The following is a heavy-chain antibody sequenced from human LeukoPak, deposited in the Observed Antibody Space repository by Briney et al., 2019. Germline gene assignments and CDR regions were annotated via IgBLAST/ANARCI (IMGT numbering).Heavy chain of an antibody. CDR1: GFTFSSYA. CDR3: ARTLTGFHYGMDV. V-gene: IGHV3-23*01. J-gene: IGHJ6*02. Sequence: GGSLRLSCAASGFTFSSYAMSWVRQAPGKGLGWVSGISGAGGSTYYADSVKGRFTISRDNSKNTLNLQMNSLRVEDTAVYYCARTLTGFHYGMDVWGQGTTVTVSS. D-gene: IGHD3-9*01. CDR2: ISGAGGST.